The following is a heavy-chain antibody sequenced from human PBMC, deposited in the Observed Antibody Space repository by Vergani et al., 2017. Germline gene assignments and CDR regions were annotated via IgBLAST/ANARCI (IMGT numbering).Heavy chain of an antibody. D-gene: IGHD6-6*01. Sequence: EVQLLESGGGLVQPGGSLRLSCAASGFTFSSYAMSWVRQAPGKGLEWVSCISSSSTYTYYADSVTGRFTISRDNARNSLYLQMNSLRAEDTAVYYCARGGSSSSEVYNWFDPWGQGTLVTVSS. J-gene: IGHJ5*02. CDR1: GFTFSSYA. CDR2: ISSSSTYT. CDR3: ARGGSSSSEVYNWFDP. V-gene: IGHV3-21*01.